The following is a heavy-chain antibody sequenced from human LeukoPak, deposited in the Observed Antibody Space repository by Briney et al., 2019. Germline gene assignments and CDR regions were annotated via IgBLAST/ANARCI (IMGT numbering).Heavy chain of an antibody. CDR1: GVSISRNY. CDR2: IYYSGST. CDR3: ARYSSSSLGAGGFDY. J-gene: IGHJ4*02. Sequence: PSETLSLTCTVSGVSISRNYWNWIRQPPGKGLEWIGYIYYSGSTNYNPSLNSRVTISADTSKNQFSLKLSSVTAADTAVYYCARYSSSSLGAGGFDYWGQGILVTVSS. V-gene: IGHV4-59*08. D-gene: IGHD6-6*01.